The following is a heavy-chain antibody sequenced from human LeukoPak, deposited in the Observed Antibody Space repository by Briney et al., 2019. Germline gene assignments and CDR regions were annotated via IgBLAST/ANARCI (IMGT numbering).Heavy chain of an antibody. D-gene: IGHD6-13*01. CDR1: GGTFSSYA. Sequence: ASVKVSCKASGGTFSSYAISWVRQAPGQGLEWMGWISAYNGNTNYAQKLQGRVTMTTDTSTSTAYMELRSLRSDDTAVYYCAMAAAAGYNWFDPWGQGTLVTVSS. J-gene: IGHJ5*02. V-gene: IGHV1-18*01. CDR2: ISAYNGNT. CDR3: AMAAAAGYNWFDP.